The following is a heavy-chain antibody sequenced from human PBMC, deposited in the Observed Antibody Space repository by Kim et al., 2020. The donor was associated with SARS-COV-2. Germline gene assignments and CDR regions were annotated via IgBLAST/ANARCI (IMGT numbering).Heavy chain of an antibody. V-gene: IGHV4-59*01. Sequence: SETLSLTCTVSGGSISSYYWSWIRQPPGKGLEWIGYIYYSGSTKYNPSLKSRVTISVDMSKNQFSLKLSSVTAADTAVYYCARGGGPLSGYYPHWFDPWGQGTLVTVSS. CDR1: GGSISSYY. CDR3: ARGGGPLSGYYPHWFDP. J-gene: IGHJ5*02. CDR2: IYYSGST. D-gene: IGHD3-22*01.